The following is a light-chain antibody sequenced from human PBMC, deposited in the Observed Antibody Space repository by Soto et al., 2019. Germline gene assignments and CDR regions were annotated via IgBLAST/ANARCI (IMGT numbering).Light chain of an antibody. V-gene: IGKV1-6*01. CDR3: LQDHLYPLT. J-gene: IGKJ4*01. CDR1: QAIRND. Sequence: AIQMTQSPSSLSASVGDRVTITCRASQAIRNDLGWYQQKPGKVPELLIYAASTLQSGVPSRFSGSGFGTDFTLTISSLQTEDFATDYCLQDHLYPLTFGGGTKVEIK. CDR2: AAS.